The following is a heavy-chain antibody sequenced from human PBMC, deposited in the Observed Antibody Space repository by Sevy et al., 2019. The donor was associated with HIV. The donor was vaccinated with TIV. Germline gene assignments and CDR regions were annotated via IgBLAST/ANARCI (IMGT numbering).Heavy chain of an antibody. CDR2: FDPEDGET. CDR1: GYTLTELS. CDR3: ATGKGYCSSTSCQPDFDY. J-gene: IGHJ4*02. V-gene: IGHV1-24*01. D-gene: IGHD2-2*01. Sequence: ASVKVSCKVSGYTLTELSMHWVRQAPGKGLEWMGGFDPEDGETLYAQKFQGRVTMTEDTSTDTAYMELSSLRSEDTAVYYCATGKGYCSSTSCQPDFDYWGQGTLVTVSS.